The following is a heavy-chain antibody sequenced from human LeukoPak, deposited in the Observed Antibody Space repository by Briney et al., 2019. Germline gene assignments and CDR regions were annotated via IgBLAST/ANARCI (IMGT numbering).Heavy chain of an antibody. CDR1: GYTFTSYY. D-gene: IGHD2-8*01. Sequence: ASVKVSCKASGYTFTSYYMHWVRQAPGQGLEWMGIINPSGGSTSYAQKFQGRVAMTRDTSTSTVYMELSSLRSEDTAVYYCARDPKACVTLGYCTNYASYYYYGMDVWGQGTTVTVSS. CDR3: ARDPKACVTLGYCTNYASYYYYGMDV. V-gene: IGHV1-46*01. J-gene: IGHJ6*02. CDR2: INPSGGST.